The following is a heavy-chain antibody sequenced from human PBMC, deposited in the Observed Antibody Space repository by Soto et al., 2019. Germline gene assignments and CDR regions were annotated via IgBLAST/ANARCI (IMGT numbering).Heavy chain of an antibody. CDR2: ISGNAGTT. D-gene: IGHD3-9*01. Sequence: GGSLRLSCAASGFTFSSNAMSWVRQAPGKGLEWVSGISGNAGTTSYADSVKGRFTISRDSSKNTVTLQMNNLTLDDTAVYYFATSFRYFDNWGQGTRVTVSS. J-gene: IGHJ4*02. V-gene: IGHV3-23*01. CDR3: ATSFRYFDN. CDR1: GFTFSSNA.